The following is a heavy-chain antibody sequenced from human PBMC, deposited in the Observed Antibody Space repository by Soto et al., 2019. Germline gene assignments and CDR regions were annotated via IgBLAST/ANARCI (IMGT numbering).Heavy chain of an antibody. J-gene: IGHJ5*02. V-gene: IGHV1-69*06. CDR2: IIPIFGTA. Sequence: SVKVSCKASGGTFSSYAISWVRQAPGQGLEWMGGIIPIFGTANYAQKFQGRVTITADKSTSTAYMELSSLRSEDTAVYYCARDRGQQLAPLDPWGQGTLVTVSS. CDR3: ARDRGQQLAPLDP. D-gene: IGHD6-13*01. CDR1: GGTFSSYA.